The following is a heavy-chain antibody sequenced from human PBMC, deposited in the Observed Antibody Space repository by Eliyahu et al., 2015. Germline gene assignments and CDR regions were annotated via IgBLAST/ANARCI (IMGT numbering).Heavy chain of an antibody. CDR1: GGSIXPTSYY. D-gene: IGHD1-1*01. CDR2: MYYSGTT. Sequence: QLQLQESGPGLVTPSETLSLTCTVSGGSIXPTSYYWGWFRQSPGEGLEWIGTMYYSGTTYYNPSLKSRVTMSIDTSKNLFSLNLSSVTAADTAVYYCARRTSGWNVGWFDPWGQGTLVTVSS. V-gene: IGHV4-39*01. CDR3: ARRTSGWNVGWFDP. J-gene: IGHJ5*02.